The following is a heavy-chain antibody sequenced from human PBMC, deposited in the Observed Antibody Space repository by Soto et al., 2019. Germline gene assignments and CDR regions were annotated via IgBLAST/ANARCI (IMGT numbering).Heavy chain of an antibody. CDR1: VGSISSYY. J-gene: IGHJ5*02. D-gene: IGHD6-13*01. CDR2: IYYSGST. CDR3: ARDSSSWYLGWFDP. Sequence: SETLSLTCTVSVGSISSYYWSWIRQPPGKGLEWIGYIYYSGSTNYNPSLKSRVTISVDTSKNQFSLKLSSVTAADTAVYYCARDSSSWYLGWFDPWGQGTLVTVSS. V-gene: IGHV4-59*08.